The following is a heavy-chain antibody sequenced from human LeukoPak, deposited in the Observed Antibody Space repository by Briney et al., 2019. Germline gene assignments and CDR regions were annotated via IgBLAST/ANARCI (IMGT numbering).Heavy chain of an antibody. Sequence: SETLSLTCTVSGYSISSGYYWAWIRQPPGKGLEWIGEINHSGSTNYNPSLKSRVTISVDTSKNQFSLKLSSVTAADTAVYYCAREGYSSSWYKPFDYWGQGTLVTVSS. CDR3: AREGYSSSWYKPFDY. D-gene: IGHD6-13*01. CDR2: INHSGST. J-gene: IGHJ4*02. CDR1: GYSISSGYY. V-gene: IGHV4-38-2*02.